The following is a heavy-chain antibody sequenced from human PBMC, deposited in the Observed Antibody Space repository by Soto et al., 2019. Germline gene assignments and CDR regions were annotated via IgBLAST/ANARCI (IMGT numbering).Heavy chain of an antibody. J-gene: IGHJ4*02. CDR1: GDSISGSSFY. D-gene: IGHD3-22*01. V-gene: IGHV4-39*02. CDR2: IYHSVST. CDR3: ARTGAYYLNFDS. Sequence: SETLSLTCTVSGDSISGSSFYCAWIRQPPGKGLEWIGSIYHSVSTYYNPSLKSRVTISVNTSKNHFSLKLSSVTAADTAVYYCARTGAYYLNFDSRGQGTLVTVS.